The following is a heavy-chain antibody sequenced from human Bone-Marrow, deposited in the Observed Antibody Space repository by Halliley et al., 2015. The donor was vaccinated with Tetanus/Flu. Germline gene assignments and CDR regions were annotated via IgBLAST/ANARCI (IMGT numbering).Heavy chain of an antibody. J-gene: IGHJ6*02. Sequence: WVSTTVLTGGKTNYAEAVNGRFTISRDISTNTLYLQMDSLRGEDTAVYYCAKDRRYSSSWYTMGVWGQGTTVTVSS. V-gene: IGHV3-23*01. CDR2: TVLTGGKT. CDR3: AKDRRYSSSWYTMGV. D-gene: IGHD6-13*01.